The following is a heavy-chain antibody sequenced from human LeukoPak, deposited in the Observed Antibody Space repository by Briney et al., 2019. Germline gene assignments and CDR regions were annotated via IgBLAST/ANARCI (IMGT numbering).Heavy chain of an antibody. CDR2: ISGSGGST. J-gene: IGHJ4*02. CDR1: GFTFSSYA. Sequence: GGSLRLSCAASGFTFSSYAMSWVRQAPGKGLEWVSAISGSGGSTYYADSVKGRFTISRDNSKNTLYLQMNSLRAEDTAVYYCAKVQAPYCSSTSCYVSDYWGQGTLVTVSS. D-gene: IGHD2-2*01. V-gene: IGHV3-23*01. CDR3: AKVQAPYCSSTSCYVSDY.